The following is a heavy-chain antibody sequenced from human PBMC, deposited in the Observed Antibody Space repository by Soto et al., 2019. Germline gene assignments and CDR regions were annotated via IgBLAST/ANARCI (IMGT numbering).Heavy chain of an antibody. CDR1: GYTFTSYD. Sequence: ASVKVSCNASGYTFTSYDLNWVRQWTGHGLECMGWMNTNSGNTGYAQKFQGRVIMTRNTSISTAYMQLSSLRSEDTAVYYCARGLGDSSGYYIHYYYGMDVWGQGTTVTVSS. CDR2: MNTNSGNT. CDR3: ARGLGDSSGYYIHYYYGMDV. J-gene: IGHJ6*02. V-gene: IGHV1-8*01. D-gene: IGHD3-22*01.